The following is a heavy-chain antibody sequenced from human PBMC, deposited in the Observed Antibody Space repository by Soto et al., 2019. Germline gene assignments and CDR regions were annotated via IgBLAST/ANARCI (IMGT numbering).Heavy chain of an antibody. V-gene: IGHV1-3*01. D-gene: IGHD4-17*01. J-gene: IGHJ4*02. Sequence: ASVKVSCKASGYTFTSYAMHWVRQAPGQRLEWMGWINAGNGNTKYSQKFQGRVTITRDTSASTAYMELSSLRSEDTAVYYCARFNPGDYYFDYWGQGTLVTVSS. CDR1: GYTFTSYA. CDR3: ARFNPGDYYFDY. CDR2: INAGNGNT.